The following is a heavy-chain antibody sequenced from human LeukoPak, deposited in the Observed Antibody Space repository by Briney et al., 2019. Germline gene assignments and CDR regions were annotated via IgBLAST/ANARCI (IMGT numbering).Heavy chain of an antibody. D-gene: IGHD1-26*01. CDR1: GFTFDDYA. CDR2: ISWNSGSI. J-gene: IGHJ4*02. CDR3: AKDMMGATRSLDY. Sequence: PSRSLRLSCAASGFTFDDYAMHWVRQAPGKGLEWVSGISWNSGSIGYADSVKGRFTISRDNAKNSLYLQMNSLRAEDTALYYCAKDMMGATRSLDYWGQGTLVTVSS. V-gene: IGHV3-9*01.